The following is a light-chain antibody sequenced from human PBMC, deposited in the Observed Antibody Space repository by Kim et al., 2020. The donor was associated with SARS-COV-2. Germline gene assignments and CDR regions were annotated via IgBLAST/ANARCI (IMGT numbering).Light chain of an antibody. CDR1: ENIGTW. Sequence: SASVGDRVTITCRASENIGTWLAWYQQKPGRAPCLLNYLASTLESGVPSRFSGTGSGTEFSLSITSLQPDDFATYYCQHYSRFPYTFGQGTKLEI. V-gene: IGKV1-5*03. CDR3: QHYSRFPYT. J-gene: IGKJ2*01. CDR2: LAS.